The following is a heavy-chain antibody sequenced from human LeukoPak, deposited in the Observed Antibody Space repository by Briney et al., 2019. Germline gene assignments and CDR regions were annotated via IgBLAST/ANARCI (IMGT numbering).Heavy chain of an antibody. V-gene: IGHV3-30*18. D-gene: IGHD3-10*01. CDR1: GFTFSSYG. CDR3: AKGPYFYGSGHFDY. CDR2: ISYDGGNK. J-gene: IGHJ4*02. Sequence: PGGSLRLSCAASGFTFSSYGLHWVRQAPGKGLEWVAVISYDGGNKYYADSVKGRFSISRDNSKNTLYLQMNSLRAEDTAVYYCAKGPYFYGSGHFDYWGQGTLVTVSS.